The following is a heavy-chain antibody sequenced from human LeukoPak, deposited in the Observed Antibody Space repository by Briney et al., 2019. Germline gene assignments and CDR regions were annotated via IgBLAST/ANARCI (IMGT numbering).Heavy chain of an antibody. Sequence: ASVKVSCKASGDTFTNNFFHCVRQAPGQGLEWMGWINTPNVKTNYAQTFRGSLTMSTATPGSTAYMDLSSLTSDDTAVYYCARGSRISWTYLDSWGQGTLVTVSS. J-gene: IGHJ4*02. D-gene: IGHD6-13*01. CDR1: GDTFTNNF. CDR3: ARGSRISWTYLDS. CDR2: INTPNVKT. V-gene: IGHV1-2*02.